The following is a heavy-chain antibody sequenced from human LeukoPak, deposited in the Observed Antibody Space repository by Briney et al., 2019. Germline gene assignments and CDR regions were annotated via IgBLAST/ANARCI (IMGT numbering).Heavy chain of an antibody. D-gene: IGHD6-19*01. CDR2: INDSGST. Sequence: SETLSLTCSVSGVSISNYYWSWIRQPPGKGLEWIGYINDSGSTNYNPSLASRVTMSVDTSKNEYSLKVSSVTAADTAVYYCARGFYDSGWYKPCDPWGQGTLVTVSS. CDR1: GVSISNYY. J-gene: IGHJ5*02. V-gene: IGHV4-59*01. CDR3: ARGFYDSGWYKPCDP.